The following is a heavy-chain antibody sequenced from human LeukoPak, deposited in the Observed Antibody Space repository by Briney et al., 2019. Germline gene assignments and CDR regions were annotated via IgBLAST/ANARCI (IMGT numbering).Heavy chain of an antibody. V-gene: IGHV3-30*18. CDR2: ISYDGNNE. Sequence: GGSLRLSCAASGFTFTTYGMHWVRQAPGKGLEWVAVISYDGNNEYYADSEKGRFTISRDNSKNTLYLQMNSLRPEDTAVYYCAKEYSGTWYYFDYWGQGTLVTVSS. J-gene: IGHJ4*02. CDR1: GFTFTTYG. D-gene: IGHD6-13*01. CDR3: AKEYSGTWYYFDY.